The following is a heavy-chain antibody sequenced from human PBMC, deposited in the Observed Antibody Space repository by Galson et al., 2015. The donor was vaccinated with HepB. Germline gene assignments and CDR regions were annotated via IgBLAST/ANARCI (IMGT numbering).Heavy chain of an antibody. CDR1: GGSISSGDYY. D-gene: IGHD1-7*01. CDR2: IYYSGST. V-gene: IGHV4-31*02. CDR3: ARGQRTGTTIRNAIVYFDY. J-gene: IGHJ4*02. Sequence: VSGGSISSGDYYWSWIRQHPGKGLEWIGYIYYSGSTYYNPSLKSRVTISVDTSKNQFSLKLSSVTAADTAVYYCARGQRTGTTIRNAIVYFDYWGQGTLVTVSS.